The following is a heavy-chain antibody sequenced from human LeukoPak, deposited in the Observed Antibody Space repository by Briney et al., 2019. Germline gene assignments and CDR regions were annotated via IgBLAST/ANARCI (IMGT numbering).Heavy chain of an antibody. V-gene: IGHV4-61*05. CDR2: IFHTGTT. J-gene: IGHJ4*02. CDR3: ARGYSSSSEPFDY. D-gene: IGHD6-6*01. Sequence: SETLSLTCTVSGVSISSSNSHWGWIRQPPGKGLEWIGFIFHTGTTNYNPSLKSRVAISVDRSKNQFSLKLSSVTAADTAVYYCARGYSSSSEPFDYWGQGTLVTVSS. CDR1: GVSISSSNSH.